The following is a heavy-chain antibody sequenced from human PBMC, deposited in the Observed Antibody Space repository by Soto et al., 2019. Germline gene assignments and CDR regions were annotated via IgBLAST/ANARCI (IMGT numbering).Heavy chain of an antibody. V-gene: IGHV1-18*01. CDR2: ISGYNGDT. D-gene: IGHD3-3*01. Sequence: ASVEVSCKASGYTFTRYGISWVRQAPGQGLEWMGWISGYNGDTNYAQKFQGRVSMTIDTSTTTAYMELRSLTSDDTAVYYCARDRRITIFGVARYGMHVWGQATTVTVSS. CDR1: GYTFTRYG. CDR3: ARDRRITIFGVARYGMHV. J-gene: IGHJ6*02.